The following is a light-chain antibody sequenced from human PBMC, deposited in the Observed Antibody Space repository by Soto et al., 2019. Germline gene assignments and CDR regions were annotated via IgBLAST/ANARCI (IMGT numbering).Light chain of an antibody. J-gene: IGLJ2*01. V-gene: IGLV1-47*01. Sequence: QAVVTQPPSASGTPGQRVTISCSGSSSNIGSNYVYWYQQLPGTAPKLLIYRNNQRPSGVPDRFSGSKSGTSASLAISGLRSEDEADCYCAAWDDSLVFGGGTKLTVL. CDR3: AAWDDSLV. CDR2: RNN. CDR1: SSNIGSNY.